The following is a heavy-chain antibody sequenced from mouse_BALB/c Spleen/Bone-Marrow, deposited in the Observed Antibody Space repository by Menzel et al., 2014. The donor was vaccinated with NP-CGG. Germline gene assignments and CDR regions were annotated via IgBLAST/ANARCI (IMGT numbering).Heavy chain of an antibody. CDR1: GYTFTDYN. V-gene: IGHV1S29*02. D-gene: IGHD1-2*01. CDR3: ARRFITTAAWFAY. Sequence: VQLQQSGPELVKPGASVKISCKASGYTFTDYNMHWVQQSHGKSLEWIGYIYPYNGGTGYNQKFKSKATLTVDNSSSTAYMELRSLTSEDFAVYYCARRFITTAAWFAYWGQGTLVTVSA. CDR2: IYPYNGGT. J-gene: IGHJ3*01.